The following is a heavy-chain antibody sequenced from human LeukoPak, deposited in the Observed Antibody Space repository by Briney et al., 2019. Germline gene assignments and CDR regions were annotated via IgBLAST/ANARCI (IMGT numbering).Heavy chain of an antibody. V-gene: IGHV3-30*18. CDR3: AKEFREMATIED. CDR2: ISYDGSNK. Sequence: GGSLRLSCAASGFTFSSYGMHWVRQAPGKGLEWVAVISYDGSNKYYADSVEGRFTISRDNSKNTLYLQMNSLRAEDTAVYYCAKEFREMATIEDWGQGTLVTVSS. D-gene: IGHD5-24*01. J-gene: IGHJ4*02. CDR1: GFTFSSYG.